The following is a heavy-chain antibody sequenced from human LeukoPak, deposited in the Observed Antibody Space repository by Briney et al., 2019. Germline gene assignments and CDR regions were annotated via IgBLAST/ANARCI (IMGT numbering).Heavy chain of an antibody. CDR3: AKGGAYYYDSSGYYDY. CDR2: ISGSGGSA. J-gene: IGHJ4*02. V-gene: IGHV3-23*01. D-gene: IGHD3-22*01. CDR1: GFTFSSYA. Sequence: GGSLRLSCAASGFTFSSYAMSWVRQAPGKGLEWVSAISGSGGSAFYADSVKGRFTISRDNSKNTLYLQMNSLRAEDTAVYYCAKGGAYYYDSSGYYDYWGQGTLVTVSS.